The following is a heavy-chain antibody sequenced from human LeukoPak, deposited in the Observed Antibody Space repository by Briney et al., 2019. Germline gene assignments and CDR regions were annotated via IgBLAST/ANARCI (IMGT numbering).Heavy chain of an antibody. CDR2: IIPLSGAT. CDR3: ARVGIKYSTPHYFDY. Sequence: GASVKVSCKASGGTFSSYAINWVRQAPGQGLEWMGGIIPLSGATHYAQKIQDRLTLTTDESTSTAYMELSSLRSEDTALYFCARVGIKYSTPHYFDYWGQGTLVTASS. CDR1: GGTFSSYA. V-gene: IGHV1-69*05. D-gene: IGHD4-11*01. J-gene: IGHJ4*02.